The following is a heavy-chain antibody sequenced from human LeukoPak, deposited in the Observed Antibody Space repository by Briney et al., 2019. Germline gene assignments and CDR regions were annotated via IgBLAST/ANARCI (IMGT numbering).Heavy chain of an antibody. J-gene: IGHJ6*03. Sequence: SETLSLTCAVSGYSISSGYYWGWIRQPPGKGLEWIGSIYHSGSTYYNPSLKSRVTISVDTSKNQFSLKLSSVTAADTAVYYCARYTFSSGSSRPKHLYYYYMDVWGKGTTVTVSS. D-gene: IGHD6-13*01. CDR1: GYSISSGYY. CDR3: ARYTFSSGSSRPKHLYYYYMDV. V-gene: IGHV4-38-2*01. CDR2: IYHSGST.